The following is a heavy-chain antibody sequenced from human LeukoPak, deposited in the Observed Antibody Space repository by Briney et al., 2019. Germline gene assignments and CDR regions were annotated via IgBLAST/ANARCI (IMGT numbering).Heavy chain of an antibody. Sequence: GGSLRPSCAASGFTFSDYYMSWIRQAPGKGLEWVSDISSSGTNKDYADSVKGRFSISRDNAKNTLYLQMNSLRAEDTAVYYCTRGGSANFDYWGQGSLVTVSS. J-gene: IGHJ4*02. D-gene: IGHD3-16*01. CDR3: TRGGSANFDY. V-gene: IGHV3-11*04. CDR2: ISSSGTNK. CDR1: GFTFSDYY.